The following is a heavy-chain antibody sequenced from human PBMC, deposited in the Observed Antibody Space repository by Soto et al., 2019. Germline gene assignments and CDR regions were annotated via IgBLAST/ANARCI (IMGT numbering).Heavy chain of an antibody. V-gene: IGHV3-53*01. CDR1: GFTFSSKG. CDR2: IYSGGSS. CDR3: ARLGPYGSESYSFRYNWFDP. J-gene: IGHJ5*02. Sequence: PGGSLRLSCAASGFTFSSKGMHWVRQAPGKGLEWVSVIYSGGSSYYAVSVQGRFTISRDNSKNTVYLQMNSLRGEDTAMYYCARLGPYGSESYSFRYNWFDPWGQGTQVTVSS. D-gene: IGHD3-10*01.